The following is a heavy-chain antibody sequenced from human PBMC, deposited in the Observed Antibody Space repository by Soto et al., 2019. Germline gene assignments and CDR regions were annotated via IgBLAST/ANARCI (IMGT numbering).Heavy chain of an antibody. J-gene: IGHJ4*02. D-gene: IGHD6-19*01. CDR2: IGGNGTDT. V-gene: IGHV3-23*01. CDR1: GFIFSNYA. Sequence: GGSLRLSCAASGFIFSNYAMSWVRQAPGKGLEWVSAIGGNGTDTYYADSVKGRLTISRDNSKNTLYLQMNSLRAEDTAVYFCAIPSGLTVTGPDYWGQGTLVTVSS. CDR3: AIPSGLTVTGPDY.